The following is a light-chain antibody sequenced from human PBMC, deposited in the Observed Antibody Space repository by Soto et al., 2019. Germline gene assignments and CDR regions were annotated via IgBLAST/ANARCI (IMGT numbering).Light chain of an antibody. V-gene: IGLV2-14*01. CDR2: GVT. J-gene: IGLJ3*02. Sequence: QSALTQPASVSGSPGQSITISCTGTSSDVGGYNYVSWYQQHPGKAPKLMIFGVTNRPSGVSNRFSGSKSGNTASLTISGLQAEDEADYYCSSYTGSTTTHWVLGGGTKVTVL. CDR1: SSDVGGYNY. CDR3: SSYTGSTTTHWV.